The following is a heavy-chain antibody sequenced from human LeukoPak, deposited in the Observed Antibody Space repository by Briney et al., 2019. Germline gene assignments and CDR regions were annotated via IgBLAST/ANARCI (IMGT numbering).Heavy chain of an antibody. CDR2: GDYSGGT. J-gene: IGHJ4*02. V-gene: IGHV4-39*07. D-gene: IGHD6-19*01. Sequence: SETLSLTCSVSGDSFTSVTDYWAWIRQPPGKGLEWIASGDYSGGTYYNPSLESRVAISADMSKNQISLKLTSVTGADTAVYYCAGERGEEYSSGWYKTTYFYNWGQGIRVTVSS. CDR1: GDSFTSVTDY. CDR3: AGERGEEYSSGWYKTTYFYN.